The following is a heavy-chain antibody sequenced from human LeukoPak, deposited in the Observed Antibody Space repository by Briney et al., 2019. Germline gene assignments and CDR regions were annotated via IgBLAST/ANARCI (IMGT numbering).Heavy chain of an antibody. Sequence: ASVKVSCKASGYTFTSYGISWVRQAPGQGLEWMGWISAYNGNTNYAQKLQDRVTMTTDTSTSTAYMELRSLRSDDTAAYYCARNKARPTGSSWYERWFDPWGQGTLVTVSS. CDR1: GYTFTSYG. D-gene: IGHD6-13*01. CDR2: ISAYNGNT. CDR3: ARNKARPTGSSWYERWFDP. V-gene: IGHV1-18*01. J-gene: IGHJ5*02.